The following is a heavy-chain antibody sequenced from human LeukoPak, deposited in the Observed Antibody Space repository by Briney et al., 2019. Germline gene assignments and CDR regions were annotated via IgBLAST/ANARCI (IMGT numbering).Heavy chain of an antibody. J-gene: IGHJ4*02. CDR3: ARVRSGPYFDY. Sequence: SETLSLTCAVYGGSFSGYYCSWIRQPPGKGLEWIGEINHSGSTNYNPSLKSRVTISVDTSKNQFSLKLSSVTAADTAVYYCARVRSGPYFDYWGQGTLVTVSS. CDR2: INHSGST. CDR1: GGSFSGYY. V-gene: IGHV4-34*01. D-gene: IGHD3-3*01.